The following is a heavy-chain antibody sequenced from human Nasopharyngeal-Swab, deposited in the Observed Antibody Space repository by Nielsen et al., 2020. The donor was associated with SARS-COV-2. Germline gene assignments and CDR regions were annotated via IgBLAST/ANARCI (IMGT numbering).Heavy chain of an antibody. CDR2: ISSSSSYI. CDR3: ASIGFLEWLSHAFDI. CDR1: GFTFSSYS. J-gene: IGHJ3*02. V-gene: IGHV3-21*01. D-gene: IGHD3-3*02. Sequence: GESLKISCAASGFTFSSYSMNWVRPAPGKGLEWVSSISSSSSYIYYADSVKGRFTISRDNAKNSLYLQMNSLRAEDTAVYYCASIGFLEWLSHAFDIWGQGTMVTVSS.